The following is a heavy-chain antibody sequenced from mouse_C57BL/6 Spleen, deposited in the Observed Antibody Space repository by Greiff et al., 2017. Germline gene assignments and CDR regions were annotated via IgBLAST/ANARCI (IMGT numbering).Heavy chain of an antibody. CDR2: IDPEDGDT. CDR1: GFNIKDYY. Sequence: EVQLQQSGAELVRPGASVKLSCTASGFNIKDYYMHWVKQRPEQGLEWIGRIDPEDGDTEYAPKFQGKATMTADKSSNPAYLQLSSLTSEDTAVYYCTTGYWDYFDYWGQGTTLTVSS. CDR3: TTGYWDYFDY. J-gene: IGHJ2*01. V-gene: IGHV14-1*01.